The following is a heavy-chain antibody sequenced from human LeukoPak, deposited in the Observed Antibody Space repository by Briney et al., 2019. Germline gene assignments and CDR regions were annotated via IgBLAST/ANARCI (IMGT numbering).Heavy chain of an antibody. CDR1: GGSISSYY. D-gene: IGHD3-16*01. J-gene: IGHJ4*02. V-gene: IGHV4-59*01. CDR3: PXXXXTTFGSFDY. Sequence: SETLSLTCTVSGGSISSYYWSWIRQPPGKGLEWIGYIYYSGSTNYNPSLKSRVTISVDTTKNQFSLNLSSVTAADTAGYYCPXXXXTTFGSFDYWGQGTLVTVSS. CDR2: IYYSGST.